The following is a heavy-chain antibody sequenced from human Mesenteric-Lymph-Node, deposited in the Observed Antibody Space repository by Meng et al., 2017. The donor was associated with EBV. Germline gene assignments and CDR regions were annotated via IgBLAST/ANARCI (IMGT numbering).Heavy chain of an antibody. CDR1: GGSFGGYY. V-gene: IGHV4-34*01. CDR2: INHSGST. Sequence: QGSLKQGGARPSQPSETLSLTCAVYGGSFGGYYWSWIRQTPGKGLEWIGEINHSGSTNYNPSLKSRVTISVDTSKNQFSLKLSSVTAADTAVYYCARGDTMVQGGFDYWGQGTLVTVSS. D-gene: IGHD3-10*01. CDR3: ARGDTMVQGGFDY. J-gene: IGHJ4*02.